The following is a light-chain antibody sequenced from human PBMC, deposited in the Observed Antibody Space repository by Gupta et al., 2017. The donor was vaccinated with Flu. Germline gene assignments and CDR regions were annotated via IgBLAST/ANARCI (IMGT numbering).Light chain of an antibody. V-gene: IGKV2-28*01. CDR2: YGS. CDR3: LHAGNHPWT. Sequence: HLLIYYGSTRESGVPSRFIGSGSGTDFSMPISSLEEEDVGGYYCLHAGNHPWTFGQGTKLEIK. J-gene: IGKJ2*02.